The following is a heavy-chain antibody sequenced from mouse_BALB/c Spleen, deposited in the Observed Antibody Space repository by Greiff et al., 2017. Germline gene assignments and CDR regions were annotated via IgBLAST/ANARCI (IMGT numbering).Heavy chain of an antibody. Sequence: VQLKESGGGLVKPGGSLKLSCAASGFAFSSYDMSWVRQTPEKRLEWVAYISSGGGSTYYPDTVKGRFTISRDNAKNTLYLQMSSLKSEDTAMYYCARHSTTVVTRYFDVWGAGTTVTVSS. CDR3: ARHSTTVVTRYFDV. CDR1: GFAFSSYD. V-gene: IGHV5-12-1*01. D-gene: IGHD1-1*01. CDR2: ISSGGGST. J-gene: IGHJ1*01.